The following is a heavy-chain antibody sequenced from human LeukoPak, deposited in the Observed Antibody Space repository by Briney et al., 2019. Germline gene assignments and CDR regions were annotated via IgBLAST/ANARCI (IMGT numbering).Heavy chain of an antibody. J-gene: IGHJ4*02. V-gene: IGHV3-23*01. CDR3: AKDQDSSGYYYGYFDY. D-gene: IGHD3-22*01. Sequence: GGSLRLPCAASGFTFSSYAMRWGREAPGKRVECGLTISGSGGSTNYADSVKGRFTISRNNSKNTLYLQMSSLTAEDTAVYYGAKDQDSSGYYYGYFDYWGQGNLVTVSS. CDR2: ISGSGGST. CDR1: GFTFSSYA.